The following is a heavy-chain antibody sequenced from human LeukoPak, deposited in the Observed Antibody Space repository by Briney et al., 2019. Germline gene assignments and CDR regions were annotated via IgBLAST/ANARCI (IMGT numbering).Heavy chain of an antibody. D-gene: IGHD6-13*01. Sequence: PGGSLRLSCAASGFTFSSYWMSWVRQAPGKELEWVANIQQDGSEKYYVDSVKGRLTISRDNAKNSLYLQMNSLRAEDTAVYYCARVGSSWFLDYWGQGTLVTVSS. J-gene: IGHJ4*02. V-gene: IGHV3-7*03. CDR1: GFTFSSYW. CDR3: ARVGSSWFLDY. CDR2: IQQDGSEK.